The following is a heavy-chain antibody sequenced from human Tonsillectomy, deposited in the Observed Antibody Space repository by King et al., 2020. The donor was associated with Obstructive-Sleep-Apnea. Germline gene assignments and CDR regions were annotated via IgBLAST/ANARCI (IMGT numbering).Heavy chain of an antibody. Sequence: QLQESGPGLVKPSETLSLTCSVSGGSISSSTYYWVWIRQPPGKGLEWIGSIYYTGSTYYNPSLKRRVTRSVDTSKNQFSLKLNFVTAADTAIYYCARDKSSSSWFDYWGQGTLVTVSS. J-gene: IGHJ4*02. V-gene: IGHV4-39*07. CDR3: ARDKSSSSWFDY. CDR1: GGSISSSTYY. CDR2: IYYTGST. D-gene: IGHD6-13*01.